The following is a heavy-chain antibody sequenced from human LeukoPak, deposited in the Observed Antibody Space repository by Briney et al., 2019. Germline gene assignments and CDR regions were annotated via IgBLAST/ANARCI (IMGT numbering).Heavy chain of an antibody. D-gene: IGHD3-10*01. CDR3: AKVKWFGEPAAFDY. J-gene: IGHJ4*02. V-gene: IGHV3-48*01. CDR1: GFTFSSYN. CDR2: ITSISNTI. Sequence: PGGSLRLSCAASGFTFSSYNMNWVRQAPGKGLEWISYITSISNTIYYADSVKGRFTISRDNSKNTLYLQMNSLRAEDTAVYYCAKVKWFGEPAAFDYWGQGTLVTVSS.